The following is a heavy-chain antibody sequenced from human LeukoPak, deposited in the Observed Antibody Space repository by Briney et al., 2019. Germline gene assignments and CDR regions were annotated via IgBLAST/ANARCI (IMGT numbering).Heavy chain of an antibody. CDR1: GFTVSSNY. CDR2: IYSGGST. J-gene: IGHJ4*02. Sequence: GGSLRLSCAASGFTVSSNYMSWVRQAPGKGLEWVSVIYSGGSTYYADSVKGRFTISRDNSKNTLYLQMNSLRAEDTAVYYCERSYNTRGLCADYWGQGTLVTVSS. CDR3: ERSYNTRGLCADY. D-gene: IGHD1-1*01. V-gene: IGHV3-66*01.